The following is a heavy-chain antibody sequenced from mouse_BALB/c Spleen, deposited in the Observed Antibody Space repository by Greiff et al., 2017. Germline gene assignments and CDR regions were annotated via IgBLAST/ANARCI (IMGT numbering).Heavy chain of an antibody. CDR1: GYTFTSYV. Sequence: EVQLQQSGPELVKPGASVKMSCKASGYTFTSYVMHWVKQKPGQGLEWIGYINPYNDGTKYNEKFKGKATLTSDKSSSTAYMELSSLTSEDSAVYYCARSIYYDYEVYAMDYWGQGTSVTVSS. CDR3: ARSIYYDYEVYAMDY. V-gene: IGHV1-14*01. J-gene: IGHJ4*01. CDR2: INPYNDGT. D-gene: IGHD2-4*01.